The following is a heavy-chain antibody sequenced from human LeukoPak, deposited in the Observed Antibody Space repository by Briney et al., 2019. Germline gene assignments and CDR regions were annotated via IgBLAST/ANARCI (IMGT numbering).Heavy chain of an antibody. J-gene: IGHJ4*02. V-gene: IGHV3-23*01. CDR1: GFSLSTND. D-gene: IGHD2-2*01. CDR2: ISRSGTRT. CDR3: AKAVSISWFHY. Sequence: GGSLRLSCAAPGFSLSTNDMSRVPQAPGRGLELVSGISRSGTRTYYADSVKGRFHISRDSFKDPQYMEMNSLRVEDTAVYYCAKAVSISWFHYWGQGTLVTV.